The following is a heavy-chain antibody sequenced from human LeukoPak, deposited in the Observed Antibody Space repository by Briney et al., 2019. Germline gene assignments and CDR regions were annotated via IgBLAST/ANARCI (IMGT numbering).Heavy chain of an antibody. V-gene: IGHV3-53*01. J-gene: IGHJ6*02. D-gene: IGHD4-11*01. CDR1: GFTVSSNY. CDR3: ARVNYRYYYYGMDV. Sequence: GGSLRLSCAASGFTVSSNYMSWVRQAPGKGLEWVSVIYSGGSTYYADSMKSRFTISRDNSKNTLYLQMNSLRAEDTAVYYCARVNYRYYYYGMDVWGQGTTVTVSS. CDR2: IYSGGST.